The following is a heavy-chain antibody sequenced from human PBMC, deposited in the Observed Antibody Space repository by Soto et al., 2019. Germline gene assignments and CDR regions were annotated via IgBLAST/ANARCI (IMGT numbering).Heavy chain of an antibody. CDR1: GFTFSSYA. Sequence: QVQLEESGGGVVQPGRSLRLSCTASGFTFSSYAIQWVRQAPGKGLEWVAAISDDGTNKHTADSVKGRFTISRDNYRNTVYLQVNSLRVEDTAVYYCVRRLTTTVTAMGYWGQGTPVTVSS. CDR3: VRRLTTTVTAMGY. J-gene: IGHJ4*02. CDR2: ISDDGTNK. V-gene: IGHV3-30*04. D-gene: IGHD4-17*01.